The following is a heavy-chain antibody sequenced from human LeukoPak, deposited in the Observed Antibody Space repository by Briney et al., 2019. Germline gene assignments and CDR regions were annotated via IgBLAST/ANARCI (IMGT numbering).Heavy chain of an antibody. CDR3: ARRGVPAARGKRNWFDP. Sequence: PSETLSLTCTVSGGSVSSGSYYWSWIRQPPGKGLEWIGYIYYSGSTNYNPSLKSRVTISVDTSKNQFSLKLSSVTAADTAVYYCARRGVPAARGKRNWFDPWGQGTLVTVSS. CDR1: GGSVSSGSYY. D-gene: IGHD2-2*01. V-gene: IGHV4-61*01. CDR2: IYYSGST. J-gene: IGHJ5*02.